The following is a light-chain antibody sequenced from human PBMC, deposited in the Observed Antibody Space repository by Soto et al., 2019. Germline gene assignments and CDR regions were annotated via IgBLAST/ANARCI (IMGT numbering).Light chain of an antibody. CDR1: QSIRSW. CDR3: QQYSSYPYT. Sequence: DIQMTQSPSTLSASVGDRVTITCRASQSIRSWLAWYQQKSGKAPKLLIYKASNLDSGVPSRFTGSGSGTEFTLTISSLQPDDFATYHCQQYSSYPYTFGQGTNVDI. CDR2: KAS. J-gene: IGKJ2*01. V-gene: IGKV1-5*03.